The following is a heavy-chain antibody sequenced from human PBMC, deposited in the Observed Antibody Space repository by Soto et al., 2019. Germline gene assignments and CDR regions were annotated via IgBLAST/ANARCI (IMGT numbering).Heavy chain of an antibody. CDR1: GFTFSSYS. CDR2: ISSSSSTI. J-gene: IGHJ6*02. V-gene: IGHV3-48*02. Sequence: EVQLVESGGGLVQPGGSLRLSCAASGFTFSSYSMNWVRQAPGKGLEWVSYISSSSSTIYYADSVKGRFTISRDNAKNLLYLQMNSLRDEDTAVYYCARDRSYDSSDYYYDYGMDVWGRETTVTVSS. D-gene: IGHD3-22*01. CDR3: ARDRSYDSSDYYYDYGMDV.